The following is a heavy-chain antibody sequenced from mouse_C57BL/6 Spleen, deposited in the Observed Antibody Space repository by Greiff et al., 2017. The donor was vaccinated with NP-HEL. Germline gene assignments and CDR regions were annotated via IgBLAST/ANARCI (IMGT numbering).Heavy chain of an antibody. J-gene: IGHJ2*01. Sequence: QVQLQQSDAELVKPGASVKISCKVSGYTFTDHTIHWMKQRPEQGLEWIGYIYPRDGSTTYNEKFKGKATLTADKSSSTAYMQLNSLTSEDSAVYFCARREAYYSNYGYFDYWGQGTTLTVSS. D-gene: IGHD2-5*01. CDR3: ARREAYYSNYGYFDY. V-gene: IGHV1-78*01. CDR1: GYTFTDHT. CDR2: IYPRDGST.